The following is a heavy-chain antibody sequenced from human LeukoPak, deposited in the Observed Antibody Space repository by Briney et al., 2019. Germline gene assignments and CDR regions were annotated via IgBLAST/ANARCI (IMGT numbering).Heavy chain of an antibody. V-gene: IGHV4-59*01. CDR3: ARGPYYDILTGYNWYFDL. J-gene: IGHJ2*01. CDR2: IYYSGST. CDR1: GGSISSYY. D-gene: IGHD3-9*01. Sequence: PSETLSLTCTVSGGSISSYYWSWIRQPPGKGLEWIGYIYYSGSTNYNPSLKSRVTISVDTSKNQFSLKLSSVTAADTAVYYCARGPYYDILTGYNWYFDLWGRGTLVTVSS.